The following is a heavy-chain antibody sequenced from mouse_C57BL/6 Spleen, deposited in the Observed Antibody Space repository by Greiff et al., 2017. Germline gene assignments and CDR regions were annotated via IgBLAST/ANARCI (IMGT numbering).Heavy chain of an antibody. CDR3: CTQDCDCACFAY. CDR2: IWTGGGT. V-gene: IGHV2-9-1*01. D-gene: IGHD3-1*01. CDR1: GFSLTSYA. Sequence: VQLKESGPGLVAPSQSLSITCTVSGFSLTSYAISWVRQPPGKGLEWLGVIWTGGGTNYNSALISRLSISKDNSKSKVFLKMISMQTDDTATFYYCTQDCDCACFAYWGQGTTLTVSS. J-gene: IGHJ2*01.